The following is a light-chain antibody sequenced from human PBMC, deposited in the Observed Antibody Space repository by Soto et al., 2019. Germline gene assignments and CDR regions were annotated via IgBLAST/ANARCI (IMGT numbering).Light chain of an antibody. CDR1: QGIRNF. Sequence: DIQMTQSPTTLSSSLGDRVTITCRASQGIRNFEAWYQQKPGKAPKLLIYAASTVQAGVPSLISGSGSRTDFTLTSNILQPEYAANYSRQKYSSVPVFGPGTKVEIK. CDR2: AAS. CDR3: QKYSSVPV. V-gene: IGKV1-27*01. J-gene: IGKJ3*01.